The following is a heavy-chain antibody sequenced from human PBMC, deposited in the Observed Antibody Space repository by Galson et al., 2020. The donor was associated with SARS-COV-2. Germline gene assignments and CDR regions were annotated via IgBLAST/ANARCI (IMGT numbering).Heavy chain of an antibody. V-gene: IGHV3-30*04. CDR3: ARGGEWELPYYFDY. CDR1: GFTFSNYV. Sequence: SCAASGFTFSNYVMHWVRQAPGTGPEWVAVISSDGSNSFYADSLKGRFTISRDNSKSTLYLQMNSLRAEDTAVYYCARGGEWELPYYFDYWGQGTLVTVSS. J-gene: IGHJ4*02. CDR2: ISSDGSNS. D-gene: IGHD1-26*01.